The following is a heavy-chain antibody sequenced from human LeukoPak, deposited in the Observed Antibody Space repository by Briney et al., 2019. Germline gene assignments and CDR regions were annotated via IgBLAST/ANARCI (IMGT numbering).Heavy chain of an antibody. CDR2: IIPIFGTA. CDR1: GGTFSSYA. J-gene: IGHJ3*02. D-gene: IGHD3-22*01. Sequence: SVKVSCKASGGTFSSYAISWVRQAPGQGLEWMGGIIPIFGTANYAQKFQGRVTITADESTSTAYMELSSLRSEDTAMYYCARDLESSSGYYVNDIWGQGTMVTVSS. V-gene: IGHV1-69*13. CDR3: ARDLESSSGYYVNDI.